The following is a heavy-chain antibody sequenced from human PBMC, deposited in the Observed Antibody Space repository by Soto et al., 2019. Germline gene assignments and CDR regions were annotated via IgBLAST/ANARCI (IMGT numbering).Heavy chain of an antibody. D-gene: IGHD3-10*01. J-gene: IGHJ4*02. CDR3: AGFLQPQFDY. V-gene: IGHV4-31*03. CDR1: GGSISSGGYY. CDR2: IYYSGST. Sequence: QVQLQESGPGLVKPSQTLSLTCTVSGGSISSGGYYWSWIRQHPGKGLEWIGYIYYSGSTYYNPSPKRRITITIKTSKNPFPLKVRSVTAAGPAVDYCAGFLQPQFDYWGQGTLVTVSS.